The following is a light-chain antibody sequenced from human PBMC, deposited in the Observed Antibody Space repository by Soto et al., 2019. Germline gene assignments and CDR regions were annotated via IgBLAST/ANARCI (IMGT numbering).Light chain of an antibody. Sequence: QSVLTHPPSASGTPGQRVTISCSGSSSNIGSNTVNWYQQLPGTAPKLLIYSNNQRPSGVPDRFSGSKSGTSASLAISGLQSEDEADYYCAAWDDSLNGFYVFGPGTKLTVL. J-gene: IGLJ1*01. CDR1: SSNIGSNT. CDR3: AAWDDSLNGFYV. CDR2: SNN. V-gene: IGLV1-44*01.